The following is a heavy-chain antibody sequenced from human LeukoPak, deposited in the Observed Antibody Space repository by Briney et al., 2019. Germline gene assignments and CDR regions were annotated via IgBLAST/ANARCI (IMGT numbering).Heavy chain of an antibody. J-gene: IGHJ4*02. V-gene: IGHV4-39*01. D-gene: IGHD3-10*01. Sequence: SGTLSLTCTVSGGSLSNSSYYWGWIRQPPGKGLEWIGSIYYSGSTYYNPSLKSRVTISVDTSKNQFSLKMSSVTAADTAVYYCARPRSGSYSYYFDYWGQGTLVTVSS. CDR1: GGSLSNSSYY. CDR3: ARPRSGSYSYYFDY. CDR2: IYYSGST.